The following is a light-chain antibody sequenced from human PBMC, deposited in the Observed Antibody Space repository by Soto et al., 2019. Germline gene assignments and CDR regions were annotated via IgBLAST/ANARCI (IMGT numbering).Light chain of an antibody. J-gene: IGLJ1*01. CDR3: AAGDDSLNGYL. CDR1: SSNIGSNT. Sequence: QSVLTQPPSASGTPGQRVTISCSGSSSNIGSNTVNWYQQLPGTAPKLLIHANNQRPSGVPDRFSGSKSGTSASLAISWLQYEEAYYYCAAGDDSLNGYLFATRPKVIFL. V-gene: IGLV1-44*01. CDR2: ANN.